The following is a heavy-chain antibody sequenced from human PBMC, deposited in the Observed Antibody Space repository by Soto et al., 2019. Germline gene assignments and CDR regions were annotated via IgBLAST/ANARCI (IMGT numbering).Heavy chain of an antibody. Sequence: ASVKVSCKASGGTFSSYAISWVRQAPGQGLEWMGGIIPIFGTANYAQKFQGRVTITADKSTSTAYMELSSLRSEDTAVYYCARLYYGSGSYYNVAPTYYYYYGMDVWGQGTTVTVSS. J-gene: IGHJ6*02. CDR3: ARLYYGSGSYYNVAPTYYYYYGMDV. CDR2: IIPIFGTA. D-gene: IGHD3-10*01. V-gene: IGHV1-69*06. CDR1: GGTFSSYA.